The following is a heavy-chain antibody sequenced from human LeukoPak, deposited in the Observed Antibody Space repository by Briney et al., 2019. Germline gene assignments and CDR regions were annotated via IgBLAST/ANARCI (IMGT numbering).Heavy chain of an antibody. D-gene: IGHD3-10*01. Sequence: ASVKVSCKASGYTFTSYAMHWVRQAPGQRLEWMGWINAGNGNTKYSQKFQGRVTITRDTSASTAYMELSSLRSEDTAVYYCAWGSGSYSHYYYYGMDVWGQRTTVTVSS. CDR3: AWGSGSYSHYYYYGMDV. CDR2: INAGNGNT. J-gene: IGHJ6*02. V-gene: IGHV1-3*01. CDR1: GYTFTSYA.